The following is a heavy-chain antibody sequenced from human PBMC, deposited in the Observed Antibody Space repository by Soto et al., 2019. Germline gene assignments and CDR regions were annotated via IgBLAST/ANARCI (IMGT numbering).Heavy chain of an antibody. V-gene: IGHV4-4*02. CDR1: GGSVGAPDW. D-gene: IGHD1-1*01. CDR2: VHISGHS. Sequence: SETLSLTCTLSGGSVGAPDWWNWVRQSPDKGLEWIAEVHISGHSNYNPSLRSRVSVSIDSSKNQFYLNLNSVTAADTAIYYCARVRQGCSANNCYFDPWGQGTQVTASS. CDR3: ARVRQGCSANNCYFDP. J-gene: IGHJ5*01.